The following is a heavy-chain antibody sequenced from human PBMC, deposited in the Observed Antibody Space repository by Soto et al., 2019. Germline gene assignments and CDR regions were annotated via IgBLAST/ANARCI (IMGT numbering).Heavy chain of an antibody. Sequence: SLRLSCAASGFTFSSHSMNWVRQAPGKGLEWVSSISSSSSYIYYADSVKGRFTISRDNAKNSLYLQMNSLRAEDTAVYYCARLGQWGAVDNWFDPWGQGTLVTVSS. J-gene: IGHJ5*02. CDR1: GFTFSSHS. V-gene: IGHV3-21*01. CDR3: ARLGQWGAVDNWFDP. CDR2: ISSSSSYI. D-gene: IGHD1-26*01.